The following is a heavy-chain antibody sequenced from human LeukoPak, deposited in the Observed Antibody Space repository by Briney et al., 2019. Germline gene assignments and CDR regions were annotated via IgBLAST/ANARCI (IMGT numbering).Heavy chain of an antibody. CDR3: ARDPDIVVVPAAITLGAFDI. J-gene: IGHJ3*02. CDR1: GFTFSSYA. CDR2: ISYDGSNK. V-gene: IGHV3-30-3*01. Sequence: GGSLRLSCAASGFTFSSYAMHWVRQAPGKGLEWVAVISYDGSNKYYADSVKGRFTISRDNSKNTLYLQMNSLRAEDTAVYYCARDPDIVVVPAAITLGAFDIWGQGTMVTVSS. D-gene: IGHD2-2*01.